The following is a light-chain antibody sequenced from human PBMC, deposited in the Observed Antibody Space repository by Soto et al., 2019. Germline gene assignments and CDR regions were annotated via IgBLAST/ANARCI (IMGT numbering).Light chain of an antibody. CDR2: AAS. CDR3: QQSYSTLWT. Sequence: DIQRTQSPSSLSASVGDRVTITCRARQSSSSYLNWYQQKPGKAPKLLIYAASSLQSGVPSRFSGSGSGTDFTLTISSLQPEDFATYYCQQSYSTLWTFGQGTKVDIK. J-gene: IGKJ1*01. V-gene: IGKV1-39*01. CDR1: QSSSSY.